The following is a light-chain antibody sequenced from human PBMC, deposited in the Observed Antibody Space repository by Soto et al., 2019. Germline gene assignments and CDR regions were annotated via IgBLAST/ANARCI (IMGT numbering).Light chain of an antibody. CDR1: QSVSSSY. CDR2: GAS. CDR3: QQYNNWPLT. Sequence: EIVLTQSPGTLSVSPGERATLSCRASQSVSSSYLAWYQQKPGQAPRLLIYGASSRATGIPDRFSGSGSGTDFTLTISRLEPEDFAVYYCQQYNNWPLTFGGGTKVDNK. J-gene: IGKJ4*01. V-gene: IGKV3-20*01.